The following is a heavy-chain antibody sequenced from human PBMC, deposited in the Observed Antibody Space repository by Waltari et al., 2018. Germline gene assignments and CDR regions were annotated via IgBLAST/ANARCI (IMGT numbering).Heavy chain of an antibody. CDR1: GYSFTSYW. J-gene: IGHJ3*02. D-gene: IGHD3-22*01. CDR3: ARHRYYDSSGYGDAFDI. Sequence: EVQLVQSGAEVKKPGESLKISCKGSGYSFTSYWIGWVRQMHGKGLEWMGIIYPGDSDTRYSPSFQGQVTISADKSISTAYLQWSSLKASDTAMYYCARHRYYDSSGYGDAFDIWGQGTMVTVSS. CDR2: IYPGDSDT. V-gene: IGHV5-51*01.